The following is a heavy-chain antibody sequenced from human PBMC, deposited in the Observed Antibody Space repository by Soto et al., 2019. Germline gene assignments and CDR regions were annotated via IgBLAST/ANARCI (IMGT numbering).Heavy chain of an antibody. Sequence: QVQLVESGGGVVQPGRSLRLSCAVSGFSLGRYGMHWVRLAPGTGLEWVAVIGFDGKNENYGDSEKGRFTVSRDNSRNTLYLQMNSLRVEDTAVYFCAREIGYSSTWPAYWGQGTLVTVSS. J-gene: IGHJ4*02. CDR1: GFSLGRYG. CDR2: IGFDGKNE. V-gene: IGHV3-33*01. D-gene: IGHD6-13*01. CDR3: AREIGYSSTWPAY.